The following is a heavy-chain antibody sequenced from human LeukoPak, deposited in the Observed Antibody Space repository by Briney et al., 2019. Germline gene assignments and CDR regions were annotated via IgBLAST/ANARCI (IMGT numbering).Heavy chain of an antibody. CDR3: ARDVQRWLQLGFDY. V-gene: IGHV1-2*02. J-gene: IGHJ4*02. CDR1: GYTLTGYY. D-gene: IGHD5-24*01. CDR2: INPNSGGT. Sequence: GASVKVSCKASGYTLTGYYMHWGRQAPGQGLEWMGWINPNSGGTNYAQKFQGRVTMTRDTSISTAYMELSRLRSDDTAVYYCARDVQRWLQLGFDYWGQGTLVTVSS.